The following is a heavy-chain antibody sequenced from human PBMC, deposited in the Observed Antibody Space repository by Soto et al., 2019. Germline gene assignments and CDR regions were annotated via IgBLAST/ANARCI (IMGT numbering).Heavy chain of an antibody. CDR3: AREVYCSKNHCSSVRWFDP. V-gene: IGHV1-2*02. J-gene: IGHJ5*02. D-gene: IGHD2-2*01. Sequence: XSVKVSCKASGYTFSEFFIYWLRQAPGQGPEWMGWVNPNTGGSNSEQEFQGRVTMTWDTSSTTAYMELRNLRSDDTAVYYFAREVYCSKNHCSSVRWFDPWGQGTLVTGSS. CDR1: GYTFSEFF. CDR2: VNPNTGGS.